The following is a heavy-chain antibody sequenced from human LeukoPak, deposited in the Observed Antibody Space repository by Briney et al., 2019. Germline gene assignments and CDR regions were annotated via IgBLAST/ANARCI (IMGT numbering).Heavy chain of an antibody. V-gene: IGHV3-23*01. J-gene: IGHJ4*02. CDR2: ITGSGGNA. CDR1: GFTFSNYA. CDR3: AKAAATGSGYYFEY. Sequence: GGSLRLSCTASGFTFSNYAMSWVRQAPGKGLEWVSTITGSGGNAYYADSVKGRFTIPRDNSKSTLYLQMNSLRPEDAAVYHCAKAAATGSGYYFEYWGQGALVTVSS. D-gene: IGHD6-13*01.